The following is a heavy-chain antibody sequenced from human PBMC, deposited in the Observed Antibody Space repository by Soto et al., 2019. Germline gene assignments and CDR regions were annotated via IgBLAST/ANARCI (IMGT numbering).Heavy chain of an antibody. Sequence: DSVEASCKASGYTFTSHGMSLVRQAPGQGLEWMGWISAYNGNTNYAQKLQGRVTMTTDTSTSTAYMELRSLRSDDTAVYYCARDRVAAANYYYGMDVWGQGTPVTVSS. CDR2: ISAYNGNT. D-gene: IGHD6-13*01. J-gene: IGHJ6*02. CDR1: GYTFTSHG. V-gene: IGHV1-18*01. CDR3: ARDRVAAANYYYGMDV.